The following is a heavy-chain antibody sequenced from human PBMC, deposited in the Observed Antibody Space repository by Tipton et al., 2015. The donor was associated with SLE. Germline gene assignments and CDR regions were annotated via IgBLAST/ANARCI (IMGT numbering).Heavy chain of an antibody. Sequence: GSLRLSCAASGFTFSSYAMSWVRQAPGKGLEWVSAISGSGGSTYYADSVKGRFTISRDNSKNTLYLQMNSLRAEDTAVYYCARDESSYYGSGSYSQHWGQGTLVTVSS. V-gene: IGHV3-23*01. CDR2: ISGSGGST. CDR3: ARDESSYYGSGSYSQH. D-gene: IGHD3-10*01. J-gene: IGHJ1*01. CDR1: GFTFSSYA.